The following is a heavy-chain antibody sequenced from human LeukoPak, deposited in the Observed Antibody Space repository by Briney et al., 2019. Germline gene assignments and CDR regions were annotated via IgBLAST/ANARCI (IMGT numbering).Heavy chain of an antibody. D-gene: IGHD6-13*01. CDR3: ARDQPSIAAAGTPHTGAFDI. J-gene: IGHJ3*02. Sequence: KPSETLSLTCTVSGGSISSSSYYWGWIRQPPGKGLEWIGSIYYSGSTYYNPSLKSRVTISVDTSKNQFSLKLSSVTAADTTVYYCARDQPSIAAAGTPHTGAFDIWAQGTMVTVSS. CDR1: GGSISSSSYY. V-gene: IGHV4-39*07. CDR2: IYYSGST.